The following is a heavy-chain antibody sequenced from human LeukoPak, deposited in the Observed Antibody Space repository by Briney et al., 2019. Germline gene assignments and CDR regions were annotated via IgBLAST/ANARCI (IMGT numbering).Heavy chain of an antibody. CDR3: ARGLGSGSYWDYYYMDV. V-gene: IGHV1-8*01. D-gene: IGHD1-26*01. CDR2: MNPNSGNT. Sequence: ASVKVSCKASGYTFTSYDINWVRQATGQGLEWKGWMNPNSGNTGYAQKFQGRVTMTRNTSISTAYMELSSLRSEDTAVYYCARGLGSGSYWDYYYMDVWGKGTTVTVSS. J-gene: IGHJ6*03. CDR1: GYTFTSYD.